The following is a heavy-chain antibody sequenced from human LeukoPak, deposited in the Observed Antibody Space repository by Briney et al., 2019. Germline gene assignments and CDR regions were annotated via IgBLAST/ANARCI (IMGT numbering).Heavy chain of an antibody. J-gene: IGHJ4*02. V-gene: IGHV4-38-2*01. CDR3: ASDQAYCGGDCYLDF. Sequence: KPAETLSLTCGVCGYSMSRAYYWGWIRQPPGKGLEGIGRIYPSRRPHSNPPLTSRLTLSVDPSKNQFSLKLSSVPAADTAVYYCASDQAYCGGDCYLDFWGQGTLVTVSS. CDR1: GYSMSRAYY. CDR2: IYPSRRP. D-gene: IGHD2-21*02.